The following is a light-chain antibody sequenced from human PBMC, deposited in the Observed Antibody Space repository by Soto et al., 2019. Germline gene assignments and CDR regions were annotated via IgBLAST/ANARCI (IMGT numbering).Light chain of an antibody. Sequence: DIQKAQAPSSMSASVGDRVTITCRARQSISSYLNWYQQKPGKAPKLLIYAASSLQSGVPSRFSGSGSGTDFTLTISSLQPEDFATYYCQQSYSTPHTFGQGTRLEIK. J-gene: IGKJ5*01. V-gene: IGKV1-39*01. CDR1: QSISSY. CDR2: AAS. CDR3: QQSYSTPHT.